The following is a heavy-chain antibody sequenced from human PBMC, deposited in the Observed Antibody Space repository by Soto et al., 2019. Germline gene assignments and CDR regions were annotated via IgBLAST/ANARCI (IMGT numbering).Heavy chain of an antibody. D-gene: IGHD1-1*01. Sequence: QVQLQESGSGLVKPSQSLSLTCTVSGVSLNTADTWWSWIRQSPGKGLEFIGYYHSGGSTYYDASIMSLVIITADTSNSQFSLKLSSVTVADTAVYFCVRSRQMESGNDYGLDVWGQGTTVTVSS. CDR3: VRSRQMESGNDYGLDV. CDR2: YHSGGST. CDR1: GVSLNTADTW. V-gene: IGHV4-30-4*01. J-gene: IGHJ6*02.